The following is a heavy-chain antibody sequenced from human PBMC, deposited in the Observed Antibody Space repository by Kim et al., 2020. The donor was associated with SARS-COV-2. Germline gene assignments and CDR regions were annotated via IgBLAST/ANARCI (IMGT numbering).Heavy chain of an antibody. Sequence: GGSLRLSCAASGFTCSSYGMHWVRQAPGKGLEWVAVIWYDGSNKYYADSVKGRFTISRDNSKNTLYLQMNSLRAEDTAVYYCAKTGVAGPFDYWGQGTLVTVSS. CDR1: GFTCSSYG. CDR3: AKTGVAGPFDY. D-gene: IGHD2-15*01. J-gene: IGHJ4*02. CDR2: IWYDGSNK. V-gene: IGHV3-33*06.